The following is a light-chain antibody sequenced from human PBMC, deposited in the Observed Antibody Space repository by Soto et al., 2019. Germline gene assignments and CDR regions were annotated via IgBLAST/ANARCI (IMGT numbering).Light chain of an antibody. V-gene: IGLV2-14*01. J-gene: IGLJ1*01. CDR1: SSDVGFYNY. CDR3: SSYTTSGTRV. CDR2: EVS. Sequence: QSVLTQPASVSGSPGQSIAISCTGSSSDVGFYNYVSWYQQHPGEVPKLIIFEVSNRPSGVSNRFSGSKSGNTASLAISGLQAEDEADYCCSSYTTSGTRVFGTGTKLTVL.